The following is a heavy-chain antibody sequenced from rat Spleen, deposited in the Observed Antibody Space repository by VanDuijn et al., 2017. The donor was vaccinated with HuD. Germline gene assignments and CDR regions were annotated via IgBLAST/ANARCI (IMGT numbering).Heavy chain of an antibody. V-gene: IGHV3-3*01. CDR3: ARSYYSSSPWFAY. Sequence: EVQLQESGPGLVKPSQSLSLTCSVTGYSITSSYRWNWIRKFPGNKLEWMGYINSAGSTNYNPSLKSRISITRDTSKNQFFLQVNSVTTEDTATYYCARSYYSSSPWFAYWGQGTLVTVSS. CDR1: GYSITSSYR. J-gene: IGHJ3*01. CDR2: INSAGST. D-gene: IGHD1-2*01.